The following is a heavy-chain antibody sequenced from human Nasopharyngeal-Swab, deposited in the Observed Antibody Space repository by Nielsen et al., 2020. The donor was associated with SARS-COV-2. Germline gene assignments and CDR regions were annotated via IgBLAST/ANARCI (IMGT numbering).Heavy chain of an antibody. CDR1: GFTFSSYG. J-gene: IGHJ6*02. CDR2: LWYDGSNK. Sequence: GGSLRLSCAASGFTFSSYGMHWVRQAPGKGLEWVAVLWYDGSNKYYADSVKGRFTISRANSKNTLYLQMNSLGAEDTAVYYCARDSGDYGGNPQYYYYGMDVWGQGTTVTVSS. D-gene: IGHD4-23*01. V-gene: IGHV3-33*01. CDR3: ARDSGDYGGNPQYYYYGMDV.